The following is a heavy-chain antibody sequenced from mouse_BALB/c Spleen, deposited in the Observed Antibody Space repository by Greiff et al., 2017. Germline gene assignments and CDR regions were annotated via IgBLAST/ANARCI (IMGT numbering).Heavy chain of an antibody. Sequence: DVMLVESGGGLVKPGGSLKLSCAASGFTFSDYYMYWVRQTPEKRLEWVATISDGGSYTYYPDSVKGRFTISRDNAKNNLYLQMSSLKSEDTAMYYCARDRGYGSSFAYWGQGTLVTVSA. CDR1: GFTFSDYY. J-gene: IGHJ3*01. D-gene: IGHD1-1*01. CDR2: ISDGGSYT. V-gene: IGHV5-4*02. CDR3: ARDRGYGSSFAY.